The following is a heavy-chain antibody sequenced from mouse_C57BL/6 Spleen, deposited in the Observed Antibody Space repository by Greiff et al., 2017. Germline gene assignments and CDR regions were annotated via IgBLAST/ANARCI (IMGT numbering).Heavy chain of an antibody. J-gene: IGHJ2*01. V-gene: IGHV1-82*01. CDR1: GYAFSSSW. CDR2: IYPGDGDT. D-gene: IGHD1-1*01. CDR3: ANYGSSPFDY. Sequence: VHLVESGPELVKPGASVKISCKASGYAFSSSWMNWVKQRPGKGLEWIGRIYPGDGDTNYNGKFKGKATLTADKSSSTAYMQLSSLTSEDSAVYFCANYGSSPFDYWGQGTTLTVSS.